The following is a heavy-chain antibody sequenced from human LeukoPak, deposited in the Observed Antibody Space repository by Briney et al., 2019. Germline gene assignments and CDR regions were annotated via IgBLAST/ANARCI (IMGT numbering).Heavy chain of an antibody. D-gene: IGHD4-17*01. J-gene: IGHJ4*02. V-gene: IGHV4-30-4*01. CDR3: ARTTSTGDYVFDY. CDR1: GGSISSGDYY. Sequence: PSQTLSLTCTVSGGSISSGDYYWSWIRQPPGKGLEWIGYIYYSGSTYYNPSLKSRVTISVDTSKNQFSLKLSSVTAADTAVYYCARTTSTGDYVFDYWGQGTLVTVSS. CDR2: IYYSGST.